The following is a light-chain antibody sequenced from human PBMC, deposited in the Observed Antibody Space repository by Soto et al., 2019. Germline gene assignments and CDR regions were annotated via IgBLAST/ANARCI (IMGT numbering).Light chain of an antibody. CDR1: QSVSSSY. CDR2: GAS. Sequence: EIVLTQSPGTLSLSPGERATLSCRASQSVSSSYLAWYQQKPGQAPRLLIHGASARATGIPDRFSGSRSGTDFTLTISRLEPEDFAVYFCQQYGSSPTYTFGQGTKLEIK. V-gene: IGKV3-20*01. CDR3: QQYGSSPTYT. J-gene: IGKJ2*01.